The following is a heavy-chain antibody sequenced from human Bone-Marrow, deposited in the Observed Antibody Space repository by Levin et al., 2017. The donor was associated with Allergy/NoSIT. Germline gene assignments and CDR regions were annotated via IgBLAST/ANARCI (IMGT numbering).Heavy chain of an antibody. CDR1: GDSITNDDYY. V-gene: IGHV4-30-4*01. CDR2: IYYSGST. J-gene: IGHJ4*02. Sequence: SQTLSLTCTVSGDSITNDDYYWSWLRQPPGKGLEWIGYIYYSGSTYDNPSLKSRLTISIDTSKNQFSLKLSSVTAADTAVYYCARVDTSSWTVDYWGQGTLVSVSS. D-gene: IGHD6-13*01. CDR3: ARVDTSSWTVDY.